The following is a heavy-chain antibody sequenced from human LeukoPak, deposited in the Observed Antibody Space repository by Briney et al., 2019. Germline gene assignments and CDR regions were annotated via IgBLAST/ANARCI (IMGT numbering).Heavy chain of an antibody. J-gene: IGHJ4*02. D-gene: IGHD3-10*01. CDR3: ARVMVRGVPATYYFDY. CDR2: IYYSGST. V-gene: IGHV4-59*08. CDR1: GGSISSYY. Sequence: SETLSLTCTVSGGSISSYYWSWIRQPPGKGLEWIGYIYYSGSTNYNPSLKSRVTISVDTSKNQFSLKLSSVTAADTAVYYCARVMVRGVPATYYFDYWGQGTLVTVSS.